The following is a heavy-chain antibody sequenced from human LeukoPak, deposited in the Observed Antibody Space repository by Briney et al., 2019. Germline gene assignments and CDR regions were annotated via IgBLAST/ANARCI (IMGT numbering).Heavy chain of an antibody. V-gene: IGHV1-24*01. CDR3: ATGGAAAVVLVY. J-gene: IGHJ4*02. CDR2: FDPEDGET. CDR1: GYTLTELS. D-gene: IGHD6-13*01. Sequence: ASVKVSCKVSGYTLTELSMHWVRQAPGKGLEWMGGFDPEDGETIYAQKFQGRVTMTEDTSTDTAYMELSSLRSEDTAVYYCATGGAAAVVLVYWGQGTLVTVSS.